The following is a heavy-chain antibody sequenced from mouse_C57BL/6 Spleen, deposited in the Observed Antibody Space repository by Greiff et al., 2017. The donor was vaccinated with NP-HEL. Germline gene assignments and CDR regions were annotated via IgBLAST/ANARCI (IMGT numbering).Heavy chain of an antibody. D-gene: IGHD1-1*01. CDR3: ARNYGSSSLYFDY. CDR2: IWTGGGT. V-gene: IGHV2-9-1*01. CDR1: GFSLTSYA. Sequence: VMLVESGPGLVAPSQSLSITCTVSGFSLTSYAISWVRQPPGKGLEWLGVIWTGGGTNYNSALKSRLSISKDNSKSQVFLKMNSLQTDDTARYYCARNYGSSSLYFDYWGQGTTLTVSS. J-gene: IGHJ2*01.